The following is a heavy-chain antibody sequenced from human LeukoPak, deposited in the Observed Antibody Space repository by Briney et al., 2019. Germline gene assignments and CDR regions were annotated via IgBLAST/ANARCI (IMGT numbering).Heavy chain of an antibody. CDR3: ARVGIVDTAMVLSLEY. V-gene: IGHV1-46*03. CDR1: GYTFTSYY. D-gene: IGHD5-18*01. J-gene: IGHJ4*02. Sequence: ASVKVSCKASGYTFTSYYMHWVRQAPGQGLEWMGIINPSGGSTSYAQKFQGRVTMTRDTSTSTVYMELSSLRSEDTAVYYCARVGIVDTAMVLSLEYWGQGTLVTVSS. CDR2: INPSGGST.